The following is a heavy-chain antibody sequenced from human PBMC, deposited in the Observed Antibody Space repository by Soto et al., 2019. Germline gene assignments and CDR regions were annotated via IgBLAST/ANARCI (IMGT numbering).Heavy chain of an antibody. J-gene: IGHJ6*03. Sequence: EVQLLESGGGLVQPGGSLRLSCAASGFTFSNYAMSWVRQAPGKGLEWVSAVRGGDGSTYYADSVKGRFTISRDNSKNTLYLQMNSLRAEDTAVYYCSKHGDYWDYFYYMDVWGKGTTVTVSS. V-gene: IGHV3-23*01. D-gene: IGHD4-17*01. CDR3: SKHGDYWDYFYYMDV. CDR1: GFTFSNYA. CDR2: VRGGDGST.